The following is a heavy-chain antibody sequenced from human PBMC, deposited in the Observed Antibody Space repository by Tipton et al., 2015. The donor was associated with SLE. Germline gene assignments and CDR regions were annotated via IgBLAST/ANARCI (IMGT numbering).Heavy chain of an antibody. CDR3: ARTRSTFLLRFDA. CDR1: GDAITNNY. V-gene: IGHV4-59*01. Sequence: TLSLTCTVSGDAITNNYWGWFRQPPGKTLEYIGHIYHSGTTNYNPSLEGRVTISPDTSKNQFSLTLTSVTAADTAVYYCARTRSTFLLRFDAWGQGTLVTVSS. CDR2: IYHSGTT. D-gene: IGHD2-15*01. J-gene: IGHJ5*02.